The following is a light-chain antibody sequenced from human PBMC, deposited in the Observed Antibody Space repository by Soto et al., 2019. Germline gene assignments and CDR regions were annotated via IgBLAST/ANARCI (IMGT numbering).Light chain of an antibody. CDR1: QSISSW. Sequence: DIQMTQSPSTLSASVGDRVTITCRASQSISSWLAWYQQKPGKAPKLLIYDASSLESGVPSRFSGSGSGTEFTLPISSRQPDDYSTSYCQQHNSYSPLTFGGGTKVEIK. CDR2: DAS. J-gene: IGKJ4*01. CDR3: QQHNSYSPLT. V-gene: IGKV1-5*01.